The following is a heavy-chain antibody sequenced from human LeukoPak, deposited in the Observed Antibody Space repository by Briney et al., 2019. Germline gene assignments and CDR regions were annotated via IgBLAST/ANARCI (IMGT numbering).Heavy chain of an antibody. CDR2: ISASGRTT. CDR3: AKLCSGGSCYWNY. CDR1: GFTFSSYA. Sequence: PGASLRLSCAAAGFTFSSYAMSRVRQAPGKGLEWVSHISASGRTTDYADSVKGRFTISRDNPKNTVYLQMNSLRAEDTAVYYCAKLCSGGSCYWNYWGQGTLVTVSS. D-gene: IGHD2-15*01. J-gene: IGHJ4*02. V-gene: IGHV3-23*01.